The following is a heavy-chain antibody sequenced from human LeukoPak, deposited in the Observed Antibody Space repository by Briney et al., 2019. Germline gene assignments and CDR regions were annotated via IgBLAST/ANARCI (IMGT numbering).Heavy chain of an antibody. Sequence: QPGGSLRLSCAASGFTFSNYAMSWVRQAPGKGLEWVSAISGSGGSTYYADSVKGRFTISRDNSKNTLYLQMNSLRAEDTAVYYCAKDEVVVAATHLQHWGQGTLVTVSS. CDR2: ISGSGGST. J-gene: IGHJ1*01. V-gene: IGHV3-23*01. CDR3: AKDEVVVAATHLQH. D-gene: IGHD2-15*01. CDR1: GFTFSNYA.